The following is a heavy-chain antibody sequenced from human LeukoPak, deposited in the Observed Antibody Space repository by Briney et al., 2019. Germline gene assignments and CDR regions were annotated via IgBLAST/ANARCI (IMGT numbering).Heavy chain of an antibody. CDR1: GFTFSSYW. D-gene: IGHD3-10*01. CDR3: AITYYYGSGSYYNEI. CDR2: INHNGNVN. V-gene: IGHV3-7*01. J-gene: IGHJ4*02. Sequence: GGSLRLSCAASGFTFSSYWMNWARQAPGKGLEWVASINHNGNVNYYVDSVKGRFTISRDNAKNSLYLQMSYLRAEDTAVYYCAITYYYGSGSYYNEIWGQGTLVTVSS.